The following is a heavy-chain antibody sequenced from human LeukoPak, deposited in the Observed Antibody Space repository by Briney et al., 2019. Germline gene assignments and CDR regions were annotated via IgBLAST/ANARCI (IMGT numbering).Heavy chain of an antibody. D-gene: IGHD3-3*01. J-gene: IGHJ3*02. CDR1: GYTFTSYG. CDR2: ISAYNGNT. Sequence: ASVKVSCKASGYTFTSYGISWVRQAPGQGLEWMGWISAYNGNTNYAQKLQGRVTMTTDTSTSTAYMELRSLRSDDTAVYYCARGAGITIFGVVIHDAFDIWGQGTMVTVSS. CDR3: ARGAGITIFGVVIHDAFDI. V-gene: IGHV1-18*01.